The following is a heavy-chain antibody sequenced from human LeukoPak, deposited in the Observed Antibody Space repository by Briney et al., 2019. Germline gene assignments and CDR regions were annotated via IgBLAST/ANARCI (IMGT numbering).Heavy chain of an antibody. J-gene: IGHJ4*02. CDR2: ISGSGGST. Sequence: GGSLRLSCAASGFTFSSYAMSWVRQAPGKGLEWVSAISGSGGSTYYADSVKGRFTISRDNSKNTLYLQMNSLRAEGTAVYYCARESYDYVWGSYRPGEYWGQGTLVTVSS. CDR1: GFTFSSYA. CDR3: ARESYDYVWGSYRPGEY. D-gene: IGHD3-16*02. V-gene: IGHV3-23*01.